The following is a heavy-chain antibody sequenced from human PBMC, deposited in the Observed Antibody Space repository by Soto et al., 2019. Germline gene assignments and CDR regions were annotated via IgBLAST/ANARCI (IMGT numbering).Heavy chain of an antibody. CDR2: ISTYHGNT. Sequence: QVQLVQSGAEVKKPGASVKVSCKASGYTFTSYGISWVRQAPGQGLEWMGWISTYHGNTKYAQKLQGRVTMTTDTPTSPAYMELRTLRSDDTAVFYCARELVRGVGSDYWGQGTLVTVSS. D-gene: IGHD3-10*01. V-gene: IGHV1-18*01. J-gene: IGHJ4*02. CDR3: ARELVRGVGSDY. CDR1: GYTFTSYG.